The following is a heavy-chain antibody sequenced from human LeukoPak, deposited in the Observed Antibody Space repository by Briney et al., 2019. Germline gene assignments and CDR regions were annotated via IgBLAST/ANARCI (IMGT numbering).Heavy chain of an antibody. Sequence: GRSLRLSCAASGFTFDDYAMHWVRQAPGKGLEWVSGISWNSGSIGYADSVKGRFTISRDNAKNSLYLQMNSLRAEDTALYYCAKDGGYSSGNDYWGQGTLVTVSS. CDR3: AKDGGYSSGNDY. V-gene: IGHV3-9*01. CDR2: ISWNSGSI. CDR1: GFTFDDYA. D-gene: IGHD6-19*01. J-gene: IGHJ4*02.